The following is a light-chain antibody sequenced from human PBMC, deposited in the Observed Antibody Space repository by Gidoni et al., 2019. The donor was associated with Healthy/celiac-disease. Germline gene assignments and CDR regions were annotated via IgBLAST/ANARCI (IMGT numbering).Light chain of an antibody. J-gene: IGKJ5*01. CDR1: QRLMHSNGYNY. Sequence: DIVMTQYTLSLPVTPGEPASISCRSSQRLMHSNGYNYLEWYLQRPWQSQQLLIYLGSNRASGVPDRFSGRGSGTDFTLKISRVEAEDFGVYYCMQALQTPVPFGQGTRLEIK. CDR2: LGS. V-gene: IGKV2-28*01. CDR3: MQALQTPVP.